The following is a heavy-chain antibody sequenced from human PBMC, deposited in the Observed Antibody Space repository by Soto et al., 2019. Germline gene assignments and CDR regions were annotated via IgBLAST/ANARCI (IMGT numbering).Heavy chain of an antibody. D-gene: IGHD2-15*01. J-gene: IGHJ6*03. Sequence: SETLSLTCAVYGVSFSGYYWSWIRQPPGKGLEWIGEINHSGSTNYNPSLKSRVTISVDTSKNQFSLKLSSVTAADTAVYYCARRQVVAATDYYMDVWGKGTTVTVSS. CDR2: INHSGST. CDR3: ARRQVVAATDYYMDV. CDR1: GVSFSGYY. V-gene: IGHV4-34*01.